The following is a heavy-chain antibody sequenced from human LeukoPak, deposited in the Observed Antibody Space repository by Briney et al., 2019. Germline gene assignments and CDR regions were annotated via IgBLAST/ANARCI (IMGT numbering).Heavy chain of an antibody. D-gene: IGHD3-10*01. CDR2: IYYSGRT. CDR1: GGSISSSNYY. Sequence: SETLSLTCTVSGGSISSSNYYWGWIRQPPGKGLEWSGSIYYSGRTYYNPSLRSRVTISVDTSKNQLSLRLSSVTAADTAVYYCARATYYYGDGAYYYFDYWGQGTLVTVSS. V-gene: IGHV4-39*07. CDR3: ARATYYYGDGAYYYFDY. J-gene: IGHJ4*02.